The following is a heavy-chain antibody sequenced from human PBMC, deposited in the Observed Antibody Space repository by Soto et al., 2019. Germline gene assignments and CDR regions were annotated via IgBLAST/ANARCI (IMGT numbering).Heavy chain of an antibody. CDR1: GYTFTGYY. V-gene: IGHV1-2*04. CDR3: ARGVGIAAADPPPDVYYYYMDV. Sequence: QVQLVQSGAEVKKPGASVKVSCKASGYTFTGYYMHWVRQAPGQGLEWMGWINPNSGGTNYAQKFQGWVTMTRDTSISTAYMELSRLRSDDTAVYYCARGVGIAAADPPPDVYYYYMDVWGKGTTVTVSS. D-gene: IGHD6-13*01. J-gene: IGHJ6*03. CDR2: INPNSGGT.